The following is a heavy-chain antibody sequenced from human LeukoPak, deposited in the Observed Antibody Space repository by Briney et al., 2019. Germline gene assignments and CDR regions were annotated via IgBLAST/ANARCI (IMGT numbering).Heavy chain of an antibody. CDR3: APNYYDSSGPDY. D-gene: IGHD3-22*01. V-gene: IGHV3-30*03. J-gene: IGHJ4*02. CDR2: ISYDGSNK. CDR1: GFTFSSYG. Sequence: GSLRLSCAASGFTFSSYGMHWVRQAPGKGLEWVAVISYDGSNKYYADSVKGRFTISRDNSKNTLYLQMNSLRAEDTAVYYCAPNYYDSSGPDYWGQGTLVTVSS.